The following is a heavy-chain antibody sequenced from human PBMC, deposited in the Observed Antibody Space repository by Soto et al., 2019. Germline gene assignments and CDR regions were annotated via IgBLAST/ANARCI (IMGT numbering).Heavy chain of an antibody. V-gene: IGHV3-21*01. J-gene: IGHJ4*02. Sequence: GSLRLSCAASGFTFSSYSMNWVCQSPGKGLEWVSSISSSSSYIYYADSVKGRFTISRDNAKNSLYLQMNSLRAEDTAVYYCARGGVVVVAASDYWGQGTLVTVSS. CDR2: ISSSSSYI. CDR3: ARGGVVVVAASDY. D-gene: IGHD2-15*01. CDR1: GFTFSSYS.